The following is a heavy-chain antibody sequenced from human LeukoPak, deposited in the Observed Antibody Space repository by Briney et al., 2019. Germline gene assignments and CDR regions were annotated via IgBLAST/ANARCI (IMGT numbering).Heavy chain of an antibody. CDR1: GYTFSIYS. Sequence: GASVKVSCKASGYTFSIYSIAWVRQAPGQGLEWMGWISAYNGNTNYAQKFQGRATMTTDTSTSTAYMELRSLRSDDTAVYYCARAGYSYGYLGYFDYWGQGTLVTVSS. V-gene: IGHV1-18*01. D-gene: IGHD5-18*01. CDR2: ISAYNGNT. CDR3: ARAGYSYGYLGYFDY. J-gene: IGHJ4*02.